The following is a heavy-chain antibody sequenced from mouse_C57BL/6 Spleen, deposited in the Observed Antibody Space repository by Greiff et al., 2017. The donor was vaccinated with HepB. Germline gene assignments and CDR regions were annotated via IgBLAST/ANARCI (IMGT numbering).Heavy chain of an antibody. Sequence: EVNVVESGGGLVQPGGSMKLSCVASGFTFSNYWMNWVRQSPEKGLEWVAQIRLKSDNYATHYAESVKGRFTISRDDSKSSVYLQMNNLRAEDTGIYYCTSIYYDYDGAWFAYWGQGTLVTVSA. CDR3: TSIYYDYDGAWFAY. CDR2: IRLKSDNYAT. V-gene: IGHV6-3*01. J-gene: IGHJ3*01. D-gene: IGHD2-4*01. CDR1: GFTFSNYW.